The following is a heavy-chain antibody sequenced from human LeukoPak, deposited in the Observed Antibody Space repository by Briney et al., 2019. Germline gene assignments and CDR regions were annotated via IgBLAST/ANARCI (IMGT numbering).Heavy chain of an antibody. J-gene: IGHJ4*02. V-gene: IGHV3-30-3*01. CDR1: GFTFSSYA. CDR3: AKADYYYDRGGFDY. CDR2: ISYDGSNK. Sequence: GGSLRLSRAASGFTFSSYAMHWVRQAPGKGLEWVAVISYDGSNKYYADSVKGRFTISRDNSKNTLYLQMNSLRAEDTAVYYCAKADYYYDRGGFDYWGQGTLVTVSS. D-gene: IGHD3-22*01.